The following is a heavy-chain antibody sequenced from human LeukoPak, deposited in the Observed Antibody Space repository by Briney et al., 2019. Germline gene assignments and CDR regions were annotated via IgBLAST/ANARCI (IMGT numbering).Heavy chain of an antibody. CDR2: ISWNSGSI. D-gene: IGHD6-13*01. J-gene: IGHJ4*02. Sequence: GGSLRLSCAASGFTFDDYAMHWVRQAPGKGLEWVSGISWNSGSIGYADSVKGRFTISRDNAKNSLYLQMNSLRAEDTALYYCAESSMSEYYFDYWGQGTLVTVSS. CDR3: AESSMSEYYFDY. CDR1: GFTFDDYA. V-gene: IGHV3-9*01.